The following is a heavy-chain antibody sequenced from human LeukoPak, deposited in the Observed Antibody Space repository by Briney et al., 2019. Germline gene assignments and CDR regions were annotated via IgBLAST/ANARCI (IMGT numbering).Heavy chain of an antibody. CDR2: IGIDSGNT. Sequence: GGSLRLSCAASGFTFSDYSMNWVRQAPGKGLEWISYIGIDSGNTNHADSVKGRFTISGDNAKNSLYLQLNSLRVEDTAVYYCARDYTYAFHNWGQGTLVTVSS. J-gene: IGHJ4*02. CDR1: GFTFSDYS. V-gene: IGHV3-48*01. CDR3: ARDYTYAFHN.